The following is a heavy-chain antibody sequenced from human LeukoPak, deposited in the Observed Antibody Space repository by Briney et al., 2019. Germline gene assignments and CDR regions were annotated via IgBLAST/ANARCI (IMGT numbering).Heavy chain of an antibody. V-gene: IGHV1-46*01. CDR1: GYTFTSYY. Sequence: ASVKVSCKASGYTFTSYYMHWVRQAPGQGLEWMGIINPSGGSTSYAQKFQGRVTMTRDTSTSTVYMELSSLRSEDTAVYYCAVAAAGNYYFDYWGQGTLVTVSS. CDR3: AVAAAGNYYFDY. CDR2: INPSGGST. J-gene: IGHJ4*02. D-gene: IGHD6-13*01.